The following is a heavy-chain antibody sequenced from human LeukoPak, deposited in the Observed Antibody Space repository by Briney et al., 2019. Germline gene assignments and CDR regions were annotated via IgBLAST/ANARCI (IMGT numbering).Heavy chain of an antibody. J-gene: IGHJ6*03. CDR1: GFTFSSYS. CDR3: ARARGLDYYYYMDV. CDR2: ISSSSSYI. D-gene: IGHD3-10*01. Sequence: PGGSLRLSCAASGFTFSSYSMNWVRQAPGKGLEWVSSISSSSSYIYYADSVKGRFTISRDNAKNSLYLQMNSLRAEDTAVYYCARARGLDYYYYMDVWGKGTTVTVSS. V-gene: IGHV3-21*01.